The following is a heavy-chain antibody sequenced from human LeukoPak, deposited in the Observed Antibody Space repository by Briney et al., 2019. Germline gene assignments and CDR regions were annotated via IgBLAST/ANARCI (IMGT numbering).Heavy chain of an antibody. CDR2: INPNSGGT. CDR3: ARQRYVVVVADTPELGY. D-gene: IGHD2-15*01. J-gene: IGHJ4*02. CDR1: GYTFTGYY. Sequence: ASVKVSCKASGYTFTGYYMHWVRQAPGQGLEWMGWINPNSGGTNYAQKFQGRVTMTRDTSISTAYMELSRLRSDDTAVYYCARQRYVVVVADTPELGYWGQGSLVTVSS. V-gene: IGHV1-2*02.